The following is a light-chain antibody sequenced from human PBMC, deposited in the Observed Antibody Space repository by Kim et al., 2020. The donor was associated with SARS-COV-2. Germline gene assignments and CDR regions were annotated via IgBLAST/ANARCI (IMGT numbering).Light chain of an antibody. V-gene: IGLV4-60*03. CDR1: RGHSSNI. CDR2: VEGSGRY. CDR3: ETWDTNTRV. J-gene: IGLJ3*02. Sequence: QLVLTQSSSASASLGSSVKLTCTLSRGHSSNIIAWHQQQPGKAPRYLMKVEGSGRYNKGNVVPTRFSGSSSGADRYLTISNLQSEDEGDYYCETWDTNTRVFGGGTQLTVL.